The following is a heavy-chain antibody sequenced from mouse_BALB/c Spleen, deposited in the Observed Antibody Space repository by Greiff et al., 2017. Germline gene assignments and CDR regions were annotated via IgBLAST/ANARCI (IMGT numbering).Heavy chain of an antibody. CDR3: VRRGNRYDCFDY. J-gene: IGHJ2*01. D-gene: IGHD2-14*01. CDR2: INPYNDGT. CDR1: GYTFTSYV. V-gene: IGHV1-14*01. Sequence: VHVKQSGPELVKPGASVKMSCKASGYTFTSYVMHWVKQKPGQGLEWIGYINPYNDGTKYNEKFKGKATLTSDKSSSTAYMELSSLTSEDSAVYYGVRRGNRYDCFDYWGQGTTLTVSA.